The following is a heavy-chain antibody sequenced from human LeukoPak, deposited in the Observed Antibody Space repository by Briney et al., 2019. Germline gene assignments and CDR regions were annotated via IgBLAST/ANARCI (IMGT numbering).Heavy chain of an antibody. Sequence: GGSLRLSCAASGFTVSSNYMTWVRQAPGKGLEWVSVISIPGSITYADSVKGRFTTSRDNSKNTLYLQMNSLRADDTAVYYCARDKASSWSDAFDIWGHGTMVTVS. CDR3: ARDKASSWSDAFDI. CDR1: GFTVSSNY. J-gene: IGHJ3*02. CDR2: ISIPGSI. D-gene: IGHD6-13*01. V-gene: IGHV3-53*01.